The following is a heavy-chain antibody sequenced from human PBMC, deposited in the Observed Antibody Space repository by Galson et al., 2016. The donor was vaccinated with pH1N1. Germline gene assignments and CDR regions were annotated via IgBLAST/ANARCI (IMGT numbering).Heavy chain of an antibody. CDR1: GYTFINYG. CDR2: ISAHNDNT. CDR3: ARANGYHLERAWFDP. Sequence: SVKVSCKASGYTFINYGISWVRQAPGQGLEWMGWISAHNDNTNYAQKLQGRVTITTDELKTTAFMELSSLTSDDTAMYFCARANGYHLERAWFDPWGQGTLVIVSS. V-gene: IGHV1-18*01. D-gene: IGHD5-18*01. J-gene: IGHJ5*02.